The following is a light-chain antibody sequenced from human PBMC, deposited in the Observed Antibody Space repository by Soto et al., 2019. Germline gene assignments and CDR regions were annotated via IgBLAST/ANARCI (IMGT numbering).Light chain of an antibody. CDR1: SSDVAGYNY. V-gene: IGLV2-14*01. J-gene: IGLJ1*01. Sequence: QSALTQPASVSGSPGQSITISCTGTSSDVAGYNYVSWYQQHPGKAPKLMIYEVSNRPSGVSNRFSGSKSGNTASLTISGLQAEDEADYYCSSYTSSSTYVFGTGTRSPS. CDR2: EVS. CDR3: SSYTSSSTYV.